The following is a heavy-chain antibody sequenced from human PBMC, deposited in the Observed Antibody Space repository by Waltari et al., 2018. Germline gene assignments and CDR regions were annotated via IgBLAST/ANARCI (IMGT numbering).Heavy chain of an antibody. J-gene: IGHJ4*02. CDR2: ISSSSDNI. Sequence: EVQVVESGGGLVKPGGSLRLSCQASGFTFSSYHRNWVRRAAGKGLEWVSSISSSSDNIYYADSVQGRFTISRDNAKNSLYLQMNSLRAEDTAVYYCARASRNVVPTVSDYWGQGTLVTVSS. CDR3: ARASRNVVPTVSDY. CDR1: GFTFSSYH. V-gene: IGHV3-21*01. D-gene: IGHD4-17*01.